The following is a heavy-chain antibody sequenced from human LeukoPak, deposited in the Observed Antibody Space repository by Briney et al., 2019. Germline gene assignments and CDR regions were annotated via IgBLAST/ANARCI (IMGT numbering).Heavy chain of an antibody. CDR3: ARSGDYDAFDI. V-gene: IGHV1-69*04. J-gene: IGHJ3*02. D-gene: IGHD3-10*01. Sequence: VASVKVSCKASGGTFSSYAISWVRQAPGQGLEWMGRIIPILGIANYARKFQGRVTITADKSTSTAYMELSSLRSEDTAVYYCARSGDYDAFDIWGQGTMVTVSS. CDR1: GGTFSSYA. CDR2: IIPILGIA.